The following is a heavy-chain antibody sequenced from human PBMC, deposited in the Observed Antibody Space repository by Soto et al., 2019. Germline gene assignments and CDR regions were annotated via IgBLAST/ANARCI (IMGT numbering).Heavy chain of an antibody. CDR3: ITPIRGHSAYEGGY. V-gene: IGHV3-74*01. Sequence: GGSLRLSCAASGFTLSSYWMHWVRHAPGKGLVWVSRINSDGSSTSYADSVKGRFTISRDNAKNTLYLQMNSLKTDDTAVYYCITPIRGHSAYEGGYWGQGTLVTVSS. J-gene: IGHJ4*02. CDR1: GFTLSSYW. CDR2: INSDGSST. D-gene: IGHD5-12*01.